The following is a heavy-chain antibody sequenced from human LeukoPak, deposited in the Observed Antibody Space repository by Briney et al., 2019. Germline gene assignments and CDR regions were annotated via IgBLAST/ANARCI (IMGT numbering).Heavy chain of an antibody. CDR1: GGSISSYY. J-gene: IGHJ4*02. CDR2: IYASGST. V-gene: IGHV4-4*07. D-gene: IGHD3-10*01. Sequence: SETLSLTCNVFGGSISSYYWSWIRQPAGEGLEWIGRIYASGSTNYNPSLKSRITMSVDTSKNQFSLKLSSVTAADTAVYYCARDARYHGSGSYYNRLDYWGQGTLVTVSS. CDR3: ARDARYHGSGSYYNRLDY.